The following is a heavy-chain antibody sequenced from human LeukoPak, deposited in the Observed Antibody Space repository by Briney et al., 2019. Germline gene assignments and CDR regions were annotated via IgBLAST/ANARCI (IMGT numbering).Heavy chain of an antibody. J-gene: IGHJ4*02. Sequence: PGRSLRLSCAVSGFTFSSYGMHWVRQAPGKGLEWVAVTSYDGDNKNYADSVKGRFTISRDNSKNTLYLQMNSLRPEDTALYYCARAPVKLGGELLSYIDYWGQGTLVTVSS. CDR3: ARAPVKLGGELLSYIDY. V-gene: IGHV3-30*03. D-gene: IGHD3-10*01. CDR1: GFTFSSYG. CDR2: TSYDGDNK.